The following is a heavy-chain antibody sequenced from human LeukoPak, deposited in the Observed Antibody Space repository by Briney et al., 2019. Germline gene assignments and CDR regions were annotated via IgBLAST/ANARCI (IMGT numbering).Heavy chain of an antibody. CDR2: LGTAGDT. D-gene: IGHD5-24*01. CDR3: ARQNTPHGNFDY. V-gene: IGHV3-13*01. J-gene: IGHJ4*02. Sequence: GGSLRPSCAASGFTLTNYAMHWVRQRAGEGLEWVSALGTAGDTFYPGSVKGRFTISRDNAKKSLFLQMNSLRAEDTAIYYCARQNTPHGNFDYWGQGTLVTVSS. CDR1: GFTLTNYA.